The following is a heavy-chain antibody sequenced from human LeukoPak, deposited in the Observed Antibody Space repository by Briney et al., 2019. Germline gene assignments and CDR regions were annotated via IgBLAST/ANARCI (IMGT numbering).Heavy chain of an antibody. V-gene: IGHV1-18*01. CDR1: GYTFTSYG. CDR2: ISAYNGNT. Sequence: ASVKVSCKASGYTFTSYGISWVRQAPGQGLEWMGWISAYNGNTNYAQKLQGRVTMTTDTSTNTAYMELRSLRSDDTAVYYCARDLAMAYLYYFDYWGQGALVTVSS. D-gene: IGHD5-18*01. CDR3: ARDLAMAYLYYFDY. J-gene: IGHJ4*02.